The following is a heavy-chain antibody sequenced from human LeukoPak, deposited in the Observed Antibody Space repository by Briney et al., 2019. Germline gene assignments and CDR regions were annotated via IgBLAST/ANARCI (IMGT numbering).Heavy chain of an antibody. V-gene: IGHV3-23*01. D-gene: IGHD1-20*01. CDR3: AKDLTGASNGPYYFDY. J-gene: IGHJ4*02. CDR1: GFTFSSYG. CDR2: ISGSGGSI. Sequence: PGGSLRLSCAASGFTFSSYGMSWVRQAPGKGLEWVSAISGSGGSIYYADSVKGRFIISRDNSKNTLYVQMNSLRAEDTAVYYCAKDLTGASNGPYYFDYWGQGTLVTVSS.